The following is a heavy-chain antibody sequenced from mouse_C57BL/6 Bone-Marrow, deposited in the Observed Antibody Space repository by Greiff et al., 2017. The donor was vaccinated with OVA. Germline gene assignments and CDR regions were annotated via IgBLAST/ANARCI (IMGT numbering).Heavy chain of an antibody. D-gene: IGHD3-2*02. CDR1: GYTFTDYY. CDR2: INPYNGGT. J-gene: IGHJ4*01. Sequence: EVQLQQSGPVLVKPGASVKMSCKASGYTFTDYYMNWVKQSHGKSLEWIGVINPYNGGTSYNQKFKGKATLTVDKSSSTAYMELNSLTSEDSAVYYYARRQLRLYYAMDYWGQGTSVTVAS. CDR3: ARRQLRLYYAMDY. V-gene: IGHV1-19*01.